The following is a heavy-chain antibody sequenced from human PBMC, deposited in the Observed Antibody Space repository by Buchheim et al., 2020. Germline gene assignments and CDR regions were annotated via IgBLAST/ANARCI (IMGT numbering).Heavy chain of an antibody. J-gene: IGHJ4*02. V-gene: IGHV3-15*01. CDR3: NTGGRGSSAYYFDN. Sequence: EVQLVESGGGLVEPGGSLRLSCAASGLTFNNAWMNWVRQAPGKGLEWVGRVKSQTDGGTTDYAAPVKGRFTISRDDSANTLYLQMNSLKVEDTAVYYCNTGGRGSSAYYFDNWGQGSL. D-gene: IGHD6-6*01. CDR1: GLTFNNAW. CDR2: VKSQTDGGTT.